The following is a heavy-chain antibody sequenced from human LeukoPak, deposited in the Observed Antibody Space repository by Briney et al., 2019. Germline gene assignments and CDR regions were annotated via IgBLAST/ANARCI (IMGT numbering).Heavy chain of an antibody. CDR2: ISSSSYI. D-gene: IGHD1-26*01. J-gene: IGHJ6*02. CDR1: GFTFSSYS. Sequence: PGGSLRLSCAASGFTFSSYSMNWVRQAPGKGLEWVSSISSSSYIYYADSVKGRFTISRDNAKNSLYLQMNSLRAEDTAVYYCARGSGSYYYYGMDVWGQGTTVTVSS. CDR3: ARGSGSYYYYGMDV. V-gene: IGHV3-21*01.